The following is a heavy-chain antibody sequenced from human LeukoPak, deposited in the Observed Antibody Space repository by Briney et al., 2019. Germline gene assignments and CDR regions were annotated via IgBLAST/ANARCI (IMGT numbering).Heavy chain of an antibody. Sequence: SETLSLTCTVSGGSISSYYWSRIRQPPGKGLEWIGYIYYSGSTNFNPSLKSRVTISVDTSKNQFSLKLSSVTAADTAVYYCARHLRGGDTFDIWGQGTMVTVSS. CDR1: GGSISSYY. D-gene: IGHD3-16*01. CDR2: IYYSGST. CDR3: ARHLRGGDTFDI. V-gene: IGHV4-59*08. J-gene: IGHJ3*02.